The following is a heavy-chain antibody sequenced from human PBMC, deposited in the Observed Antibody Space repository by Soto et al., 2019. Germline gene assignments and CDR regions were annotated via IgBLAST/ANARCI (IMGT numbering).Heavy chain of an antibody. Sequence: SETLSLTCTVSGGSIISGGYYCSCIRQHPWKGLELIGYIYYSGSTYYNPSLKSRVTISVDTSKNQFSLKLSSVTAADTAVYYCANSYYDILTGYYNGFDYWGQGTLVTVS. J-gene: IGHJ4*02. CDR1: GGSIISGGYY. CDR3: ANSYYDILTGYYNGFDY. D-gene: IGHD3-9*01. CDR2: IYYSGST. V-gene: IGHV4-31*03.